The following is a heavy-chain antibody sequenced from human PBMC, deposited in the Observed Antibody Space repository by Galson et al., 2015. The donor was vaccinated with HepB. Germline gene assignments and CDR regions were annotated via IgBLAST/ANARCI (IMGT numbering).Heavy chain of an antibody. CDR1: GFTVSSNY. Sequence: SLRLSCAASGFTVSSNYMSWVRQAPGKGLEWVSVIYSGGSTYYADSVKGRFTVSRDNSKNTLYLQMNSLRAEDTAVYYCARDSLSTVTTAFDYWGQGTLVTVSS. D-gene: IGHD4-17*01. CDR3: ARDSLSTVTTAFDY. V-gene: IGHV3-66*01. CDR2: IYSGGST. J-gene: IGHJ4*02.